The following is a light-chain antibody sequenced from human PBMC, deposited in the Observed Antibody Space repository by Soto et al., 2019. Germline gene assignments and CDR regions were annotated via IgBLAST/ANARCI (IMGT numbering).Light chain of an antibody. CDR3: QQRKT. CDR1: QSISSY. Sequence: DIQMTQSPSSLSASVGDRVTITCRASQSISSYLNWYRQKPGKAPKLLIYAASFLQSGVPSRFTGSGSGTDFTLTISSLQPEDFATYYCQQRKTFGQGTKVEIK. CDR2: AAS. V-gene: IGKV1-39*01. J-gene: IGKJ1*01.